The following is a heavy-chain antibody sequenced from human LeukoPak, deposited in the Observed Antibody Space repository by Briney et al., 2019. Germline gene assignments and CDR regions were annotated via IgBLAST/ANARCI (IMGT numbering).Heavy chain of an antibody. V-gene: IGHV3-43*02. CDR1: GFTFDDYA. CDR3: AKDIAGTG. Sequence: PGGSLRLSCAASGFTFDDYAMNWVRQAPGKGLEWVCLISGAGGTTYYADSVKGRFTISRDNSKNSLYLQMNSLRTEDTALYYCAKDIAGTGWGQGTLVTVSS. CDR2: ISGAGGTT. J-gene: IGHJ4*02. D-gene: IGHD6-13*01.